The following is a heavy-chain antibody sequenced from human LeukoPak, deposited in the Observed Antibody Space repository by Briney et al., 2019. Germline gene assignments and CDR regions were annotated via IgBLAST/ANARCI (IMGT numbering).Heavy chain of an antibody. CDR1: RFTFSSYS. CDR3: ARQSPLDLYFDY. J-gene: IGHJ4*02. D-gene: IGHD1-1*01. CDR2: ISSSTSTI. Sequence: GGSLRLSCAASRFTFSSYSMNWVRQAPGKGLEWVSYISSSTSTIYYADSVKGRFTVSRDNSKNTLYLQMNSLRAEDTAVFYCARQSPLDLYFDYWGQGTLVTVSS. V-gene: IGHV3-48*01.